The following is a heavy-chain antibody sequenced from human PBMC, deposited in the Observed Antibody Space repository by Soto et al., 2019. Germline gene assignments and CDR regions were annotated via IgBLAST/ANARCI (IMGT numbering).Heavy chain of an antibody. CDR3: AKGLAHCSSTSCYFWFDP. D-gene: IGHD2-2*01. Sequence: EVQLLESGGGLVQPGGSLRLSCAASGFTFSSYAMSWVRQAPGKGLEWVSAISGSGGSTYYADSVKGRFTISRDNSKNTLYLQMNSLRAEDTAVYYCAKGLAHCSSTSCYFWFDPWGQGTLVTVSS. V-gene: IGHV3-23*01. CDR1: GFTFSSYA. CDR2: ISGSGGST. J-gene: IGHJ5*02.